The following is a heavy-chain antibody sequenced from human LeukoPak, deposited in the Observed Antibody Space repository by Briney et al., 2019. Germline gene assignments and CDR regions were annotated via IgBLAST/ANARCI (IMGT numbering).Heavy chain of an antibody. CDR2: MNPNSGNT. Sequence: GASVKVSCKASGYTFTSYDINWVRQATGQGLEWMGWMNPNSGNTGYAQKFQGRVTMTRNTSISTAYMELSSLRSEDTAVYYCARQQVWGDYAEPSMDVWGQGTTVTVSS. CDR1: GYTFTSYD. V-gene: IGHV1-8*01. CDR3: ARQQVWGDYAEPSMDV. D-gene: IGHD4-17*01. J-gene: IGHJ6*02.